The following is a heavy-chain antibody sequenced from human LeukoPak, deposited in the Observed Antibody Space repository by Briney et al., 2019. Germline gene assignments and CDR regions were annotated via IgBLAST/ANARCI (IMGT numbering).Heavy chain of an antibody. J-gene: IGHJ4*02. CDR2: IKSKIDGGTI. Sequence: PGGSLRLSCVASGFTFSDAWMSWVRQAPGKGLEWVGCIKSKIDGGTIDYGAPVKGRFTISRDDSRNTLYLQMNSLKSDDTAVYYCTSRRQDGCWGQGTLVTVS. CDR1: GFTFSDAW. CDR3: TSRRQDGC. V-gene: IGHV3-15*01.